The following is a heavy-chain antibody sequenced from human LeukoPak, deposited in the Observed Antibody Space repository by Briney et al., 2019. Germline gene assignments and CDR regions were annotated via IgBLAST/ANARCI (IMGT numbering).Heavy chain of an antibody. J-gene: IGHJ6*02. CDR1: GGSISSSSYY. Sequence: KTSETLSLTCTVSGGSISSSSYYWGWIRQPPGKGLEWIGSIYYSGSTYYNPSLKSRVTISVDTSKNQFSLKLSSVTAADTAVYYCARLGEVEYYDFWSLDVWGQGTTVTVSS. D-gene: IGHD3-3*01. CDR3: ARLGEVEYYDFWSLDV. CDR2: IYYSGST. V-gene: IGHV4-39*01.